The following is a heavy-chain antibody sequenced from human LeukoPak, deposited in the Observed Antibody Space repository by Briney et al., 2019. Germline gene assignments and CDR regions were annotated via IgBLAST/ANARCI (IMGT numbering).Heavy chain of an antibody. CDR2: IWYDGSNR. Sequence: PVGSLRLSCVASEFSFSIYGMHWVRQAPGKGLEWVAVIWYDGSNRYYADSVKGRFIISRDNSKNTLHLQMNSLRAEDTAVYYCAKDPAEYGDYVGALDIWGQGTMVTVSS. CDR1: EFSFSIYG. V-gene: IGHV3-33*06. J-gene: IGHJ3*02. D-gene: IGHD4-17*01. CDR3: AKDPAEYGDYVGALDI.